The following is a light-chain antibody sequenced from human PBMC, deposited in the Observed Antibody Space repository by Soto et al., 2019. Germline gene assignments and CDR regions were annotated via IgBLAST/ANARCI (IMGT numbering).Light chain of an antibody. CDR1: SSDVGSYDL. Sequence: QSALTQPAAVSGSPGQSITISCTGTSSDVGSYDLVSWYQQHPGKAPKLIIYEDTKRPSGVSTRFSGSKSGNTASLTISGLQAEDEADYYCCSYAGIRTFVVFGGGTKVTVL. CDR3: CSYAGIRTFVV. V-gene: IGLV2-23*02. CDR2: EDT. J-gene: IGLJ2*01.